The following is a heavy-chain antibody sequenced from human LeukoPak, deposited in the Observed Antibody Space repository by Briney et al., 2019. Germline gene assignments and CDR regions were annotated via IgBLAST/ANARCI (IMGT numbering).Heavy chain of an antibody. J-gene: IGHJ4*02. Sequence: PSETLSLTCTVAGGSISSYYWSWLRQPPGKGLEWIGYIYYSGSTNYNPSLKSRVTISVDTSKNQFSLKLSSVTAADTAVYYCARGGGRIAAAGFDYWGQGTLVTVSS. D-gene: IGHD6-13*01. CDR2: IYYSGST. V-gene: IGHV4-59*01. CDR3: ARGGGRIAAAGFDY. CDR1: GGSISSYY.